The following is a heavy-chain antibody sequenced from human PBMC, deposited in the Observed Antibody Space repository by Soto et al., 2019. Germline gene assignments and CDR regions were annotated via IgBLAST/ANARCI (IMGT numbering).Heavy chain of an antibody. Sequence: GGSLRLSCAASGFTFSSYAMSWVRQAPGKGLEWASGISGSGGGTYYADSVKGRFSISRDNSKTTLYLQMNSLRAEDTAVYYCAKESSPFCCISCSGSMPDYWGRGTLVTVSS. CDR3: AKESSPFCCISCSGSMPDY. J-gene: IGHJ4*02. V-gene: IGHV3-23*01. CDR1: GFTFSSYA. CDR2: ISGSGGGT. D-gene: IGHD2-2*01.